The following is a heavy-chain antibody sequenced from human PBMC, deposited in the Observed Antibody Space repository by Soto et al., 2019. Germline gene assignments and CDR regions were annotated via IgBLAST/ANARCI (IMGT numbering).Heavy chain of an antibody. D-gene: IGHD3-9*01. CDR3: ARASVLRYFDWLSPRGYFDY. Sequence: SETLSLTCAVYGGSFSGYYWSWIRQPPGKGLEWIGEINHSGSTNYNPSLKSRVTISVDTSKNQFSLKLSSVTAADTAVYYCARASVLRYFDWLSPRGYFDYWGQGTLVTVSS. CDR2: INHSGST. V-gene: IGHV4-34*01. CDR1: GGSFSGYY. J-gene: IGHJ4*02.